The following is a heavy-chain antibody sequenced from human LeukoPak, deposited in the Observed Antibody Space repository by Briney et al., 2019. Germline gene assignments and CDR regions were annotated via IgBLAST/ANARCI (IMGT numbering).Heavy chain of an antibody. D-gene: IGHD6-13*01. CDR2: IYTSGST. V-gene: IGHV4-4*09. J-gene: IGHJ5*02. CDR1: GGSISSYY. Sequence: SETLSLTCTVSGGSISSYYWSWIRQPPGKGLEWIGYIYTSGSTNYNPSLKSRVTISVDTSKNQFSLKLSSVTAADTAVYYCARVIGSSWHPTSCNWVDPWGQGTLVTVSS. CDR3: ARVIGSSWHPTSCNWVDP.